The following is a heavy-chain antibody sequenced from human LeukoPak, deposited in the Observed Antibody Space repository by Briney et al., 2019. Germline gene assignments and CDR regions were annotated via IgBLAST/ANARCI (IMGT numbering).Heavy chain of an antibody. CDR3: ARDPDYYDSSGHFDY. J-gene: IGHJ4*02. CDR2: IWYDGSNK. D-gene: IGHD3-22*01. Sequence: PGGSLRLSCAASGFTFSSYGMHWVRQAPGKGLEWVAVIWYDGSNKYYAGSVKGRFTISRDNSKNTLYLQMNSLRAEDTAVYYCARDPDYYDSSGHFDYWGQGTLVTVSS. CDR1: GFTFSSYG. V-gene: IGHV3-33*01.